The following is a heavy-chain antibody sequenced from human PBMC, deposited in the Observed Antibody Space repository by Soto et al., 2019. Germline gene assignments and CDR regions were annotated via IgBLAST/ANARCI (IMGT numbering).Heavy chain of an antibody. CDR3: ARALPCSSTSCRPLYGMDV. CDR2: INPNSGGT. D-gene: IGHD2-2*01. Sequence: GASVKVSCKASGYTFTGYYMHWVRQAPGQGLEWMGWINPNSGGTNYAQKFQGWVTMTRDTSISTAYMELSRLGSDDTAVYYCARALPCSSTSCRPLYGMDVWGQGTTVTVSS. J-gene: IGHJ6*02. CDR1: GYTFTGYY. V-gene: IGHV1-2*04.